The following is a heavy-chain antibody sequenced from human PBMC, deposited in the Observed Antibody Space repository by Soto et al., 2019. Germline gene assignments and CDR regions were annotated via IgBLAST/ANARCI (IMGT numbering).Heavy chain of an antibody. CDR3: THKPSTVYYFDY. Sequence: SGPTLVNPPQTLTLTCTFSGFSLSTSGVGVGWIRQPPGKALEWLALIYWDDDKRYSPSLKSRLTITKDTSKNQVVLTMTNMDPVDTATYYCTHKPSTVYYFDYWGQGALVTVSS. V-gene: IGHV2-5*02. D-gene: IGHD1-20*01. CDR1: GFSLSTSGVG. J-gene: IGHJ4*02. CDR2: IYWDDDK.